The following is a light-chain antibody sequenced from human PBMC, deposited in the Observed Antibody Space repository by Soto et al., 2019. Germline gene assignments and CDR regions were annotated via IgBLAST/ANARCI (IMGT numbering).Light chain of an antibody. J-gene: IGKJ5*01. CDR3: QEVKGCPPNT. CDR1: QDIDRW. CDR2: AAT. V-gene: IGKV1-12*01. Sequence: DIQMTQSPSSVSASVGDRVTITCRASQDIDRWLAWYQRKPGQAPKLLIYAATNLQSGVPSKFSGSGSGTDFTLTISSLLPEDVATYYCQEVKGCPPNTFGPGTRLEIK.